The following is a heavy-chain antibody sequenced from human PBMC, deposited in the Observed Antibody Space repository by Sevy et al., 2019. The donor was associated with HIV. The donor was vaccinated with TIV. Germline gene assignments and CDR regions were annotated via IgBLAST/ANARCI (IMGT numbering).Heavy chain of an antibody. J-gene: IGHJ4*02. CDR1: GYTFTSYG. CDR3: ARLLGSTEFGYYFDY. D-gene: IGHD1-26*01. Sequence: ASVKVSYKASGYTFTSYGLSWVRQAPGQGLEWMGGILPYNGNTDYAQKLQGRVTVTTDTSTTTAYMELRSLRSDDTALYYCARLLGSTEFGYYFDYWGQGTLVTVSS. V-gene: IGHV1-18*01. CDR2: ILPYNGNT.